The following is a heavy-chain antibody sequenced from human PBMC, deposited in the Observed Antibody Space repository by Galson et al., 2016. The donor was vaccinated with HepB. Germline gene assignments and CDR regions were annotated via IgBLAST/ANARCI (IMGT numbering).Heavy chain of an antibody. CDR2: FYYGGRM. D-gene: IGHD1-26*01. CDR3: ARVWEPPDYIDS. CDR1: GVSIDSFRYY. J-gene: IGHJ4*02. Sequence: SETLSLTCTVSGVSIDSFRYYWVWVRQPPGKGLEWLASFYYGGRMYYNPSLTSRVTISADTSQNQFSLEMTSVTAADTAVYHCARVWEPPDYIDSWGQGSLVTVSS. V-gene: IGHV4-39*01.